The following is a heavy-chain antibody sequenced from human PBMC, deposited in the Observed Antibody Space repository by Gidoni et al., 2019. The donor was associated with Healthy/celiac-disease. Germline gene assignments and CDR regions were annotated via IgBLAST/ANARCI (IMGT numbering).Heavy chain of an antibody. V-gene: IGHV1-24*01. CDR3: ATVRTVVTPVVGSGYYFDY. CDR2: FDPEDGET. Sequence: QPQLVQSGAEVKKPGASVKVSCKVSGYTPTELSMHWVRQAPGKGLAWMGGFDPEDGETIYAQKFQGRVTMTEDTSTDTAYMELSSLRSEDTAVYYCATVRTVVTPVVGSGYYFDYWGQGTLVTVSS. CDR1: GYTPTELS. J-gene: IGHJ4*02. D-gene: IGHD2-15*01.